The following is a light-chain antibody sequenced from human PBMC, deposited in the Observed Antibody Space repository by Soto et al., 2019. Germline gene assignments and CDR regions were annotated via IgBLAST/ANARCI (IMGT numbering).Light chain of an antibody. CDR2: GAS. CDR3: QHYGGSPPT. Sequence: EIVLTQSPGTLSLSPGERATLSCRASQSVSNSYLAWYQQKPGQPPRLLIYGASSRATGVPDRFSGSGSGTDVTLTITRLEPEDFAVYCCQHYGGSPPTFGQGTKVEI. J-gene: IGKJ1*01. CDR1: QSVSNSY. V-gene: IGKV3-20*01.